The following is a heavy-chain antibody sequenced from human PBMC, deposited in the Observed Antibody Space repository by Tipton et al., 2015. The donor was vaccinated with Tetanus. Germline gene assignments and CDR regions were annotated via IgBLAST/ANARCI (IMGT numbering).Heavy chain of an antibody. CDR1: GFIFSSYG. Sequence: AASGFIFSSYGIHWVRQAPGKGLEWLAVSWYDGTDKYYADSVKGRFTISRDNSKNTLYLQMSSLRAEDTALYYCAREADCSGGSCFSGDFDTWGQGTQATVSS. V-gene: IGHV3-33*01. D-gene: IGHD2-15*01. CDR3: AREADCSGGSCFSGDFDT. CDR2: SWYDGTDK. J-gene: IGHJ4*02.